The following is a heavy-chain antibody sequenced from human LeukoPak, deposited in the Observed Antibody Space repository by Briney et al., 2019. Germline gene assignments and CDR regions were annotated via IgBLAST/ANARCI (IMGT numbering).Heavy chain of an antibody. V-gene: IGHV3-74*01. CDR3: VRDGQGSTPLDY. CDR2: ISTDGSRP. Sequence: GRSLRLSCAASGFTFSSHWMHWVRQAPGKGLVWVLGISTDGSRPRYADSVNGRFTISRDNAKNTLYLQMNSLRAEDTAVYFCVRDGQGSTPLDYWGQGTLVTVSS. J-gene: IGHJ4*02. CDR1: GFTFSSHW. D-gene: IGHD2-15*01.